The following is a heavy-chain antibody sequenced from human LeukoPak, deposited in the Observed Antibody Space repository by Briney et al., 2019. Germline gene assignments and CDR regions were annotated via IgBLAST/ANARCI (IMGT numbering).Heavy chain of an antibody. CDR3: ARAANGYSSGWYDY. J-gene: IGHJ4*02. V-gene: IGHV4-39*01. CDR1: GGSISSGTYY. Sequence: PSETLSLTCTVSGGSISSGTYYWSWIRQPAGKGLEWIGSIYYSGSTYYNPSLKSRVTISVDTPKNQFSLKLSSVTAADTAVYYCARAANGYSSGWYDYWGQGTLVTVSS. CDR2: IYYSGST. D-gene: IGHD6-19*01.